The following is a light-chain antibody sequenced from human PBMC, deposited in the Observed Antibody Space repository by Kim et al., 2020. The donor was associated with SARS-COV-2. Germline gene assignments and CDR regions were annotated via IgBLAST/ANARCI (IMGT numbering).Light chain of an antibody. V-gene: IGLV4-69*01. J-gene: IGLJ2*01. CDR2: LNSDGSH. CDR3: QTWGTGIRV. Sequence: ASVKPTCTLSSGHSTYAIAWHQQQPGKGPRYLMKLNSDGSHSKGDGIPDRFSGFSSGAERYLTISSLQSEDEADYYCQTWGTGIRVFGGGTQLTVL. CDR1: SGHSTYA.